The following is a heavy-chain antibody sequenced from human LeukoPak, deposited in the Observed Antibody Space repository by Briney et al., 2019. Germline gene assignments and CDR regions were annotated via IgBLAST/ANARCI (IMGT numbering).Heavy chain of an antibody. Sequence: GGSLRLSCAASRFTISYSTLNWVRQAPGKGLEWVSDINGSGGNTYYADSVKGRFTISRDNSKNTLYLQMNSLRVEDTAIYYCAKNRGAPLWGQGTLVTVSS. CDR1: RFTISYST. CDR2: INGSGGNT. CDR3: AKNRGAPL. J-gene: IGHJ4*02. V-gene: IGHV3-23*01. D-gene: IGHD2/OR15-2a*01.